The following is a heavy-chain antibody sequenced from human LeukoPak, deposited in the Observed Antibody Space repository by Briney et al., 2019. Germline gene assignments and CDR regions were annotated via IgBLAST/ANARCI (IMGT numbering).Heavy chain of an antibody. CDR2: INSDGSST. Sequence: GGSLRLSCAASGFTFSNHWMHWVRQAPGKGLLWVSRINSDGSSTGYADSVKGRFTISRDNAKNTLYLQMNSLRAEDTAVYYCARRTGYYDSSGYYYAPFSTRYYGMDVWGQGTTVTVSS. V-gene: IGHV3-74*01. CDR1: GFTFSNHW. CDR3: ARRTGYYDSSGYYYAPFSTRYYGMDV. J-gene: IGHJ6*02. D-gene: IGHD3-22*01.